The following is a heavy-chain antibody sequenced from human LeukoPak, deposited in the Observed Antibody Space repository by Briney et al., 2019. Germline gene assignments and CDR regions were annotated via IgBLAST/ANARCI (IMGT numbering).Heavy chain of an antibody. V-gene: IGHV3-66*02. CDR3: ARGGGGNYRDY. CDR1: GFTVSSSY. J-gene: IGHJ4*02. D-gene: IGHD1-26*01. Sequence: GGSLRLSCAASGFTVSSSYMSWVRQAPGKGLEWVSVIYSGGTTYYADSVKGRFTISRDNSKNTLYLQMNSLRVEDTAVYYCARGGGGNYRDYGGQGTLVTVSS. CDR2: IYSGGTT.